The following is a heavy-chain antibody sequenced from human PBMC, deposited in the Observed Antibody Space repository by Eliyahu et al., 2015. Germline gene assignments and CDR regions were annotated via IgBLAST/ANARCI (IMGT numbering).Heavy chain of an antibody. D-gene: IGHD2/OR15-2a*01. J-gene: IGHJ4*02. CDR2: ISSSGRT. Sequence: EVQLVESGGGLXQPGGSLRLSCXASGFRFSXXEMNRVRQAPGKGLGWVSYISSSGRTADSVKGRFTISRDNAKNSLYLQMNSLRAEDTAVYYCARESERYPFSYDYWGQGILVTVSS. V-gene: IGHV3-48*03. CDR3: ARESERYPFSYDY. CDR1: GFRFSXXE.